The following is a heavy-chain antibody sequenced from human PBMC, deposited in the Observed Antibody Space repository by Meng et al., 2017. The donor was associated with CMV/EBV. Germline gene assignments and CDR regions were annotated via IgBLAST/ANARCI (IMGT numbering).Heavy chain of an antibody. CDR3: ARALTGRITIFGAVKGAFDI. CDR1: FSSYD. J-gene: IGHJ3*02. D-gene: IGHD3-3*01. Sequence: FSSYDMHWVRQATGKGLEWVSAIGTAGDTYYPGSVKGRFTISRENAKNSLYLQMNSLRAGDTAVYYCARALTGRITIFGAVKGAFDIWGQGTMVTVSS. V-gene: IGHV3-13*01. CDR2: IGTAGDT.